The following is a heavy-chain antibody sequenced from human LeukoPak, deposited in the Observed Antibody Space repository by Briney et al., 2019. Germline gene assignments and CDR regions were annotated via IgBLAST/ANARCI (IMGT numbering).Heavy chain of an antibody. D-gene: IGHD1-14*01. J-gene: IGHJ6*03. Sequence: GASVKVSCKASGGTFSSYAISWVRQAPGQGLEWMGGIIPIFGTANYARKFQGRVTITADESTSTAYMELSSLRSEDTAVYYCASAPQLKNQWAYYYMDVWGKGTTVTISS. CDR1: GGTFSSYA. V-gene: IGHV1-69*13. CDR2: IIPIFGTA. CDR3: ASAPQLKNQWAYYYMDV.